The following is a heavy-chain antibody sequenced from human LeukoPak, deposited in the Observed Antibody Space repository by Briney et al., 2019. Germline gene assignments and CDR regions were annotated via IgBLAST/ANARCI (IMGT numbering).Heavy chain of an antibody. V-gene: IGHV4-34*01. CDR1: GGSFSGYY. CDR2: INHSGST. D-gene: IGHD6-13*01. Sequence: SETLSLTCAVYGGSFSGYYWSWIRQPPGKGLEWIGEINHSGSTYYNPSLKSRVTISVDTSKNQFSLKLSSVTAADTAVYYCARLSAEGYSSSWYWGDYYYGMDVWGQGTTVTVSS. CDR3: ARLSAEGYSSSWYWGDYYYGMDV. J-gene: IGHJ6*02.